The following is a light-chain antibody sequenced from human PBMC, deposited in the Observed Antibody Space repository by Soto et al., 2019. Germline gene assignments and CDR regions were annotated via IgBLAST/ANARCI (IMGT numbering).Light chain of an antibody. J-gene: IGLJ3*02. Sequence: SYELTQPSSVSVSPGQTARITCSGAVLTKKCARWFQREPGQAPVVVTYQDSERPSGIPERFSGSSSGTTVTLTISRARVEDEAAFYCYSAPDNNLVFGGGTKVTVL. CDR2: QDS. V-gene: IGLV3-27*01. CDR3: YSAPDNNLV. CDR1: VLTKKC.